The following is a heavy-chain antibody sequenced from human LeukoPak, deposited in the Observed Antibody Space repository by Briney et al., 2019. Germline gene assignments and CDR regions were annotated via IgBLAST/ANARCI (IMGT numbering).Heavy chain of an antibody. CDR3: ARDYPGYYDSSGYYYVFGMDV. V-gene: IGHV3-48*03. CDR2: ISSSGSTI. J-gene: IGHJ6*02. CDR1: GFTFSSYE. Sequence: PGGSLRLSCAASGFTFSSYEMDWVRQAPGKGLEWVSYISSSGSTIYYADSMKGRFTISRDNAKNSLYLQMNSLRAEDTAVYYCARDYPGYYDSSGYYYVFGMDVWGQGTTVTVSS. D-gene: IGHD3-22*01.